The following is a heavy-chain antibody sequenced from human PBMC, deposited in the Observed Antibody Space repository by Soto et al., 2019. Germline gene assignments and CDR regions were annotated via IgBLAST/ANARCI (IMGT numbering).Heavy chain of an antibody. CDR2: INAGNGNT. D-gene: IGHD2-2*01. V-gene: IGHV1-3*01. Sequence: ASVKVSCKASGYTFTSYAMHWVRQAPGRRLEWMGWINAGNGNTKYSQKFQGRVTITRDTSASTAYMELSSLRSEDTAVYYCATAIADDAFDIWGRGTMVTVSS. CDR1: GYTFTSYA. J-gene: IGHJ3*02. CDR3: ATAIADDAFDI.